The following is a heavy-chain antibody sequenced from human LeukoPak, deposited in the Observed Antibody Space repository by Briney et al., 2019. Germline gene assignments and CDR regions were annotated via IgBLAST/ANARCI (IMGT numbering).Heavy chain of an antibody. D-gene: IGHD3-22*01. CDR1: GYSFTNYW. CDR2: IYPGDSDT. CDR3: ARRNIYDSSGYPFDY. Sequence: GESLKISCKGSGYSFTNYWIGWVRQMPGKGLEWMGIIYPGDSDTRYSPSFQGQVAISADKSITTAYLQWSSLKASDTAMYYCARRNIYDSSGYPFDYWGQGTLVTVSS. J-gene: IGHJ4*02. V-gene: IGHV5-51*01.